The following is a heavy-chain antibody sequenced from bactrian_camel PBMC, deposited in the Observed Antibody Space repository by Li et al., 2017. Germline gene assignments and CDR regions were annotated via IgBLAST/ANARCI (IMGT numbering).Heavy chain of an antibody. CDR2: IDDVGSI. Sequence: VQLVESGGGSVQAGGSLRLSCKYSGYTFSGTCMGWYRQTPGKEREAVAAIDDVGSISYANFAKGRFTISRDNAKSSMSLQMNNLKPDDGGTYYCAVAIRGMYGGTWFCHNRDGIDYWGEGTQVTVS. V-gene: IGHV3S53*01. D-gene: IGHD7*01. CDR1: GYTFSGTC. J-gene: IGHJ7*01.